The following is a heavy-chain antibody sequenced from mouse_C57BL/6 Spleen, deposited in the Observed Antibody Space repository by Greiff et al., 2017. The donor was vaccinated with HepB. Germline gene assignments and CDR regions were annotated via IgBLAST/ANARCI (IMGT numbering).Heavy chain of an antibody. Sequence: DVHLVESGGGLVKPGGSLKLSCAASGFTFSSYAMSWVRQTPEKRLEWVATISDGGSYTYYPDNVKGRFTISRDNAKNNLYLQMSHLKSEDTAMYYCARHITTVVYFDYWGQGTTLTVSS. V-gene: IGHV5-4*01. CDR2: ISDGGSYT. J-gene: IGHJ2*01. CDR3: ARHITTVVYFDY. CDR1: GFTFSSYA. D-gene: IGHD1-1*01.